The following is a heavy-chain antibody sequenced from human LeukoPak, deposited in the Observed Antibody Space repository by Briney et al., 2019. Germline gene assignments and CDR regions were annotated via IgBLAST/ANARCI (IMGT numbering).Heavy chain of an antibody. Sequence: PGGSLRLSCAASGFTFSSYAMHWVRQAPGKGVEYVSAISSNGDSTYYANSVKGRFTISRDNSKNTLYLQMGSLRAEDMAVYYCASGYSYFYFDYWGQGTLVTVSS. J-gene: IGHJ4*02. CDR1: GFTFSSYA. V-gene: IGHV3-64*01. D-gene: IGHD5-18*01. CDR3: ASGYSYFYFDY. CDR2: ISSNGDST.